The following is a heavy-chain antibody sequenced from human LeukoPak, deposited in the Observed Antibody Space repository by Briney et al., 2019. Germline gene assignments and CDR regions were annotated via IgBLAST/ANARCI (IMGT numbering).Heavy chain of an antibody. CDR2: ISGSGGSI. J-gene: IGHJ4*02. Sequence: VGSLRLSCAASEFTFSSYAMSWVRQAPGKGLEWVSAISGSGGSIYYADSVKGRFTMSRDNSKNTLYLQMNSLRAEDTAVYYCAKDGPYSSRWYPDYRGQGTLVTVSS. CDR3: AKDGPYSSRWYPDY. D-gene: IGHD6-13*01. CDR1: EFTFSSYA. V-gene: IGHV3-23*01.